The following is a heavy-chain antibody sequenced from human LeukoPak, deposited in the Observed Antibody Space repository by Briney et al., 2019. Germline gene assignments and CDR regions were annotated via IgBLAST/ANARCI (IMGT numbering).Heavy chain of an antibody. J-gene: IGHJ4*02. V-gene: IGHV3-30*19. CDR1: GFTFRNHG. CDR2: ISYDGSNK. Sequence: PGGSLRLSCAASGFTFRNHGMHWVRQAPGKGLEWVAVISYDGSNKYYADSVKGRFTISRDNSKNTLYLQMNSLRAEDTAVYYCAREADAYYFDYWGQGTLVTVSS. CDR3: AREADAYYFDY.